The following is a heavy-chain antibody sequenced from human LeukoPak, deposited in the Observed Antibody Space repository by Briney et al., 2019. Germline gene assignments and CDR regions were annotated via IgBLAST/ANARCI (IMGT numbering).Heavy chain of an antibody. CDR1: GFTFSSYA. CDR2: ISDSGGST. Sequence: GGSLRLSCAASGFTFSSYALSWFRQAPGKGLDWVSAISDSGGSTYYADSVKGRFTISRDNSKNTLYLQMNSLRAEDTAVYYCATYDFWSGYGVGYWGQGTLVTVSS. CDR3: ATYDFWSGYGVGY. J-gene: IGHJ4*02. D-gene: IGHD3-3*01. V-gene: IGHV3-23*01.